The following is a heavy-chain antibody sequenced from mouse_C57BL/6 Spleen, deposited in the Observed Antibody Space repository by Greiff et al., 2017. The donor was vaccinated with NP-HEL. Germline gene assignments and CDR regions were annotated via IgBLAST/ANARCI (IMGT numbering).Heavy chain of an antibody. CDR1: GYTFTSYW. J-gene: IGHJ3*01. D-gene: IGHD2-4*01. CDR3: ARGIYYDYDVGFAY. V-gene: IGHV1-55*01. Sequence: QVQLQQPGAELVKPGASVKMSCKASGYTFTSYWITWVKQRPGQGLEWIGDIYPGSGSTNYNEKFKSKATLTVDTSSSTAYMQLSSLTSEDSAFYYCARGIYYDYDVGFAYWGQRTLVTVSA. CDR2: IYPGSGST.